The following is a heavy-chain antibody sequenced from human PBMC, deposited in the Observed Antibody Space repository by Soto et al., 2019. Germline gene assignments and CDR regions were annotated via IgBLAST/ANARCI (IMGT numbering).Heavy chain of an antibody. D-gene: IGHD6-19*01. Sequence: GESLKISCKGSGYSFTTYWIGWVRQLPGQGLEWMGVMFPGDSDTRYSPSFQGQVTMSADPSANTAYLEWSSLKAADSAMYYCARVPDSSLGTMDVWGQGTTVTVSS. CDR3: ARVPDSSLGTMDV. V-gene: IGHV5-51*01. CDR2: MFPGDSDT. CDR1: GYSFTTYW. J-gene: IGHJ6*02.